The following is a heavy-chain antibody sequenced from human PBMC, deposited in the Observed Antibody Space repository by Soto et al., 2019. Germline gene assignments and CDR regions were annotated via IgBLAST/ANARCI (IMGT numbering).Heavy chain of an antibody. J-gene: IGHJ4*02. CDR1: GFIFKHYA. V-gene: IGHV3-23*01. CDR3: ATAAFDFLYHFDY. D-gene: IGHD6-25*01. Sequence: EVQLLDSGGGLVQPGGSLRLSCAASGFIFKHYAMNWLRQAPGKGLEWVSSVSGSGDKTYYADSVKGRFTISRDNSKNTLHLAISTLRAEYTAIYYCATAAFDFLYHFDYWGQVALVLVSS. CDR2: VSGSGDKT.